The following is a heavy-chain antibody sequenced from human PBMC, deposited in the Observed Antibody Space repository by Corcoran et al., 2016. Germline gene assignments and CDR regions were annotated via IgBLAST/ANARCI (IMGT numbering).Heavy chain of an antibody. J-gene: IGHJ4*02. D-gene: IGHD3-22*01. CDR2: IYYSGST. CDR3: AGATITMIVVEMPWLLFDY. CDR1: GGSISSSSYY. Sequence: QLQLQESGPGLVKPSETLSLTCTVSGGSISSSSYYWGWIRQPPGKGLEWIGSIYYSGSTYYNPSLKSRVTISVDTYKNPFSLKLSSVTAADTAVYYCAGATITMIVVEMPWLLFDYWGQGTLVTVSS. V-gene: IGHV4-39*07.